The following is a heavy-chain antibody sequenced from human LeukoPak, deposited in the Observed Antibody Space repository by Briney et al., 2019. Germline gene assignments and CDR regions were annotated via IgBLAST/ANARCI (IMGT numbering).Heavy chain of an antibody. CDR3: ARGAFWSGSYYFDY. Sequence: SETLSLTCTVSGGSISSYYWSWIRQPPGKGLEWIGYISYSGSTNYNPSLKSRVTISVDTSKNQFSLKLSSVTAADTAVYYCARGAFWSGSYYFDYWGQGTLVTVSS. D-gene: IGHD3-3*01. J-gene: IGHJ4*02. CDR1: GGSISSYY. CDR2: ISYSGST. V-gene: IGHV4-59*01.